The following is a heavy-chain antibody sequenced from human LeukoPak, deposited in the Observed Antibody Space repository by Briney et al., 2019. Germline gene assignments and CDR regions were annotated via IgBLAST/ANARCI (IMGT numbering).Heavy chain of an antibody. CDR3: AKVRYCSGGSCSSRLNWFDP. CDR1: GFTFSSYW. J-gene: IGHJ5*02. D-gene: IGHD2-15*01. Sequence: GGSLRLSCAASGFTFSSYWMSWVRQAPGKGLEWVAFIRYDGSNKYYADSVKGRFTISRDNSKNTLYLQMNSLRAEDTAVYYCAKVRYCSGGSCSSRLNWFDPWGQGTLVTVSS. CDR2: IRYDGSNK. V-gene: IGHV3-30*02.